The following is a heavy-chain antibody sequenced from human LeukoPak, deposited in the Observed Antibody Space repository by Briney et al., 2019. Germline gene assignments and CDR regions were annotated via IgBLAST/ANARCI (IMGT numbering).Heavy chain of an antibody. CDR1: GFTFSSYA. CDR2: ISYDGSNK. Sequence: PGRSLRLSCAASGFTFSSYAMHWVRQAPGKGLEWVAVISYDGSNKYYADSVKGRFTISRDNSKNTLYLQMNSLRAEDTAVYYCVGLMIVVDHYWGQGTLVTVSS. J-gene: IGHJ4*02. CDR3: VGLMIVVDHY. D-gene: IGHD3-22*01. V-gene: IGHV3-30-3*01.